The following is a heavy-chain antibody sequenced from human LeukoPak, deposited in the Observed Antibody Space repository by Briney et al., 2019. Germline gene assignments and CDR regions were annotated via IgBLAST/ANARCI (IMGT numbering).Heavy chain of an antibody. CDR2: INPNSGGT. J-gene: IGHJ4*02. D-gene: IGHD3-9*01. V-gene: IGHV1-2*04. CDR1: GYTFTGYY. CDR3: ARDRPSRHYDILTGYPKATYYFDY. Sequence: ASVKVSCTASGYTFTGYYMHWVRQAPGQGLEWMGWINPNSGGTNYAQKFQGWVTMTRDTSISTAYMELSRLRSDDTAVYYCARDRPSRHYDILTGYPKATYYFDYWGQGTLVTVSS.